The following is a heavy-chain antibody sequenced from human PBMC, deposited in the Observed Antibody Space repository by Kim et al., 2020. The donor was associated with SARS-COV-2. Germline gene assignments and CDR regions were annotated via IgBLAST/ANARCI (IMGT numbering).Heavy chain of an antibody. D-gene: IGHD5-18*01. V-gene: IGHV4-39*01. Sequence: SETLSLTCTVSGGSISSSSYYWGWIRQPPGKGLEWIGSIYYSGSTYYNPSLKSRVTISVDTSKNQFSLKLSSVTAADTAVYYCASGVSTTGYSYGLDYWGQGTLVTVSS. J-gene: IGHJ4*02. CDR3: ASGVSTTGYSYGLDY. CDR2: IYYSGST. CDR1: GGSISSSSYY.